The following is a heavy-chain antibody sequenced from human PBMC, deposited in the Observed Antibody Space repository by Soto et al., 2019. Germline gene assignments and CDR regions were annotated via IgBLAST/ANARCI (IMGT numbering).Heavy chain of an antibody. CDR3: ARAGPRIAAAGTNAFDI. Sequence: ASVKVSCKASGYTFTSYGISWVRQAPGQGLEWMGWISAYNGNTNYAQKLQGRVTMTTDTSTSTAYMELRSLRSDDTAVYYCARAGPRIAAAGTNAFDIWGQGTMVTVSS. CDR1: GYTFTSYG. CDR2: ISAYNGNT. D-gene: IGHD6-13*01. V-gene: IGHV1-18*01. J-gene: IGHJ3*02.